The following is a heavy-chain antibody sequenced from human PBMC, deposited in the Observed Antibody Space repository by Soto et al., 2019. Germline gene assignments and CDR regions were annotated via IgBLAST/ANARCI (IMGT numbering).Heavy chain of an antibody. J-gene: IGHJ4*02. CDR3: ARDPGGYYFDY. CDR2: ISYDGSNK. Sequence: GGSLRLSCAASGFTFSSHAMHWVRQAPGKGLEWVAVISYDGSNKYYADSVKGRFTISRDNSKNTLYLQMNSLRAEDTAVYYCARDPGGYYFDYWGQGTLVTVSS. V-gene: IGHV3-30-3*01. CDR1: GFTFSSHA.